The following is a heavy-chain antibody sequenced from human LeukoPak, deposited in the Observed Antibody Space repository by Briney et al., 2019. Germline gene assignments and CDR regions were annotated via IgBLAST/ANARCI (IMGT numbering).Heavy chain of an antibody. Sequence: GASVKVSCTTSGYTFTGYYMHWVRQAPGQGLEWMGRINPNSGDTNYAQKFQGRVTMTRDTSISTAYMELSRLRSDDTAVYYCARLAAAGLFDYWGQGTLVTVSS. CDR2: INPNSGDT. J-gene: IGHJ4*02. CDR3: ARLAAAGLFDY. D-gene: IGHD6-13*01. CDR1: GYTFTGYY. V-gene: IGHV1-2*06.